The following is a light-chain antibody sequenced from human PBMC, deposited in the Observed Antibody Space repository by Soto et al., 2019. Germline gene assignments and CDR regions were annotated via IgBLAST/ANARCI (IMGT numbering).Light chain of an antibody. Sequence: DIQMTQSPSSLSASVGDRVIITCQASQDISNYLNWYQQKPGKAPKLLIYDASNSETGVPSRFSGSGSGTDFTFTISSLQPEDIATYYCQQYDNLPFTFGPGTKVDIK. J-gene: IGKJ3*01. V-gene: IGKV1-33*01. CDR1: QDISNY. CDR3: QQYDNLPFT. CDR2: DAS.